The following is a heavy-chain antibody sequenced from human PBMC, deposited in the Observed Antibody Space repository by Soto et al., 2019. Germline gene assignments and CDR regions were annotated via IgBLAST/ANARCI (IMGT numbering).Heavy chain of an antibody. CDR2: ISYDGSNK. J-gene: IGHJ5*02. D-gene: IGHD3-3*01. CDR1: GFTFSSYG. CDR3: ARGFYWFDP. V-gene: IGHV3-30*03. Sequence: GGSLRLSCAASGFTFSSYGMHWVRQAPGKGLEWVAVISYDGSNKYYADSVKGRFTISRDNSKNTLYLQMNSLRAEDTAVYYCARGFYWFDPWGQGTLVTVSS.